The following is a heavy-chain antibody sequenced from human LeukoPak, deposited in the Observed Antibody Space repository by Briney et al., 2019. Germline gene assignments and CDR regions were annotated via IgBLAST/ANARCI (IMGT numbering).Heavy chain of an antibody. CDR3: ARDPGYSSSYGNWFDP. D-gene: IGHD6-13*01. J-gene: IGHJ5*02. Sequence: ASVKVSCKASGYTFTSYGISWVRQAPGQGLEWMGWISAYNGNTNYAQKLQGRVTVTTDTSTSTAYMELRSLRSDDTAVYYCARDPGYSSSYGNWFDPWGQGTLVTVSS. CDR1: GYTFTSYG. V-gene: IGHV1-18*01. CDR2: ISAYNGNT.